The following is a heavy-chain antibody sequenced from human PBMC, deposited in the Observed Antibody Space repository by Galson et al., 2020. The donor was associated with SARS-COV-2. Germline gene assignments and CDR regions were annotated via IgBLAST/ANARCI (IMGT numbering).Heavy chain of an antibody. CDR1: GYTFTSYG. CDR2: ISAYNGNT. Sequence: GESLKISCKASGYTFTSYGISWVRQAPGQGLEWMGWISAYNGNTNYAQKLQGRVTMTTDTSTSTAYMELRSLRSDDTAVYYCAGGLWELPNYYYYYGMDVWGQGTTVTVSS. V-gene: IGHV1-18*01. D-gene: IGHD1-26*01. CDR3: AGGLWELPNYYYYYGMDV. J-gene: IGHJ6*02.